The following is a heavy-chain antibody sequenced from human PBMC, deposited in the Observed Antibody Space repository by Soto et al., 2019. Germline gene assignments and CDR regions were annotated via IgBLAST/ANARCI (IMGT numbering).Heavy chain of an antibody. CDR3: ARGRHYGYYRNYHYMDV. Sequence: PGGSLRLSCAASGFTFSSYAMSWVRQAPGKGLEWVSAIRGSGGRTYYADSVKGRFTISRDNSKNTLYLQMNGLRAEDTAVFYCARGRHYGYYRNYHYMDVWGKGTTVTVSS. J-gene: IGHJ6*03. D-gene: IGHD4-17*01. CDR1: GFTFSSYA. V-gene: IGHV3-23*01. CDR2: IRGSGGRT.